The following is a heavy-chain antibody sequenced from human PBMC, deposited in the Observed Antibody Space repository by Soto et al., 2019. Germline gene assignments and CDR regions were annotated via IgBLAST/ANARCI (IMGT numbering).Heavy chain of an antibody. CDR2: IYYNGNT. CDR1: GGSISSYF. Sequence: LSLTCTVSGGSISSYFWSWIRQSPGKGLEWIGYIYYNGNTNYNPSLASRVTISVDTSKNQFSLKLSSVTAADTAVYYCASSVGPYYFDYWGQGTLVTVSS. D-gene: IGHD2-2*01. V-gene: IGHV4-59*12. J-gene: IGHJ4*02. CDR3: ASSVGPYYFDY.